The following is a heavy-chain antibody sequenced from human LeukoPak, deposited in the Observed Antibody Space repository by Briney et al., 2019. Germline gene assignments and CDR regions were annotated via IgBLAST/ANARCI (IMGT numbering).Heavy chain of an antibody. D-gene: IGHD2-21*01. Sequence: GGSLRLSCAASGFTFSDYYMSWIRQAPGKGLDWVSYISSGSRTIFYADSVKGRFTISRDNAENSLYLQMNSLRAEDTAVYYCVRESIRGTRDFDYWGQGTLVTVSS. V-gene: IGHV3-11*04. CDR3: VRESIRGTRDFDY. CDR1: GFTFSDYY. CDR2: ISSGSRTI. J-gene: IGHJ4*02.